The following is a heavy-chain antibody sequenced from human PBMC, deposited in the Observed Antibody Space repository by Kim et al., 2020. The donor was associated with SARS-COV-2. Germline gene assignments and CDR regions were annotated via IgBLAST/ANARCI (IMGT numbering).Heavy chain of an antibody. CDR1: GFTFTSSA. CDR2: IVVGSGNT. D-gene: IGHD2-21*02. J-gene: IGHJ4*02. CDR3: AAVTDCGGDCYLGPPPN. V-gene: IGHV1-58*01. Sequence: SVKVSCKASGFTFTSSAVQWVRQARGQRLEWIGWIVVGSGNTNYAQKFQERVTITRDMSTSTAYMELSSLRSEDTAVYYCAAVTDCGGDCYLGPPPNWGQGTLVTVSS.